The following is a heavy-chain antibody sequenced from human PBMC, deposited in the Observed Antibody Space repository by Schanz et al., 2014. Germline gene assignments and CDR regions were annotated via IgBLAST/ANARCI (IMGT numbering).Heavy chain of an antibody. CDR1: GGSISGYY. CDR2: IHYSRGT. Sequence: QVQLQESGPGLVKPSETLSLTCAVSGGSISGYYWSWIRQPPGKGLEWIAFIHYSRGTNYNPSLQSRVTISLDTSQSQFSLRLTSVSSADTAMYYCARVGRNSYGFTSRFDAWGQGTLVAVSS. V-gene: IGHV4-59*01. J-gene: IGHJ5*02. D-gene: IGHD3-16*01. CDR3: ARVGRNSYGFTSRFDA.